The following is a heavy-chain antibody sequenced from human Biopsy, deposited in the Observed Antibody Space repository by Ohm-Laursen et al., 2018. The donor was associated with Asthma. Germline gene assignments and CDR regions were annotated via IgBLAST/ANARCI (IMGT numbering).Heavy chain of an antibody. Sequence: SLRLSCSASGFMFRSFGMHWVRQAPGKGLEWVAVISYDGNHKFYEDSVKGRFTISRDNSKNTLYLQMNSLRTEDTAVYYCANTNRRSLTNRMAVSYFDNWGQGTLVTVSS. CDR3: ANTNRRSLTNRMAVSYFDN. V-gene: IGHV3-30*18. J-gene: IGHJ4*02. CDR1: GFMFRSFG. CDR2: ISYDGNHK. D-gene: IGHD2-8*01.